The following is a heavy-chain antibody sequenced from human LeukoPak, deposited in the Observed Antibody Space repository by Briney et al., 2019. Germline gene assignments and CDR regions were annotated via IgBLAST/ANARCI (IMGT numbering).Heavy chain of an antibody. J-gene: IGHJ6*02. CDR3: ARLRMTTSLYYYYYYGMDV. V-gene: IGHV4-59*08. CDR2: IYYSGST. D-gene: IGHD2-2*01. CDR1: GGSISSYY. Sequence: PSGTLSLTCTVSGGSISSYYWSWIRQPPGKGLEWIGYIYYSGSTNYNPSLKSRVTISVDTSKNQFSLKLSSVTAADTAVYYCARLRMTTSLYYYYYYGMDVWGQGTTVTVSS.